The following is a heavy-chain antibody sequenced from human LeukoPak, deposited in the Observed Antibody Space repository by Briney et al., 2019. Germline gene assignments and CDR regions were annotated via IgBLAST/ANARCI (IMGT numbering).Heavy chain of an antibody. Sequence: GGSLRLSCAASGFAFNTYAMSWVRQAPGKGLEWVSGISRDGDTIVDADSVKGRFTISRDNSKNTLYLQMNSLRAEDTAVYYCANWNGSHSSGWYDFWGQGTLVTVSS. CDR3: ANWNGSHSSGWYDF. V-gene: IGHV3-23*01. D-gene: IGHD6-19*01. CDR1: GFAFNTYA. J-gene: IGHJ5*01. CDR2: ISRDGDTI.